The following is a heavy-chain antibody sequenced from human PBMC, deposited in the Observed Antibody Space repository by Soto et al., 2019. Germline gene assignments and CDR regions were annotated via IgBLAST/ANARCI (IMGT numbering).Heavy chain of an antibody. CDR2: IIPILGIA. V-gene: IGHV1-69*02. J-gene: IGHJ5*02. D-gene: IGHD1-7*01. CDR1: GGTFSSYT. Sequence: QVQLVQSGAEVKKPGSSVKVSCKASGGTFSSYTISWVRQALGQGLEWMGRIIPILGIANYAQKFQGRVTITADKSTSTAYMELSSLRSEDTAVYYCASSPGTGTTFYFDPWGQGTLVTVSS. CDR3: ASSPGTGTTFYFDP.